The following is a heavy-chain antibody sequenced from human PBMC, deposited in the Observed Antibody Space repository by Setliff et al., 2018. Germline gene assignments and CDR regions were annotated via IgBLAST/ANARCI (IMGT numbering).Heavy chain of an antibody. Sequence: GESLKISCQGSVYSCSNFWIGWVRQMPGKGLEWMGIHDPGDSHTRYSPFFQGQVTMSADKSLNTDYLQWTSLKASDTAMYYGARDGYSASDVFDFWGQGTMVTVSS. CDR2: HDPGDSHT. CDR3: ARDGYSASDVFDF. V-gene: IGHV5-51*01. J-gene: IGHJ3*01. CDR1: VYSCSNFW. D-gene: IGHD4-4*01.